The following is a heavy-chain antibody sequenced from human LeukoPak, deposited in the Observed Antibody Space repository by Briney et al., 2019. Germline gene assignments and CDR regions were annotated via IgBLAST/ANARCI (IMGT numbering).Heavy chain of an antibody. Sequence: GGSLRLSCATSNFTFTTYTMNWVRQAPGKGLEWVSSVNGRSNYKYYRDSVKGRFTISRGNAKNSLYLQMNSLRPEDTAVYYCAREDGIVGSTSAFDIWGQGTLVTVSS. D-gene: IGHD1-26*01. CDR3: AREDGIVGSTSAFDI. CDR2: VNGRSNYK. CDR1: NFTFTTYT. V-gene: IGHV3-21*01. J-gene: IGHJ3*02.